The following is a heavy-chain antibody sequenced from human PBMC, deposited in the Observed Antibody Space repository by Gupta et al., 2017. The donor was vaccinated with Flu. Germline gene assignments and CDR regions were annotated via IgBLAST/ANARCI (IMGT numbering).Heavy chain of an antibody. CDR1: GGSISISSSY. D-gene: IGHD3-22*01. Sequence: QLQLQESGPGLVKPSEPPSLTCTVSGGSISISSSYWGWIRQPPGKGLEWIGSIYYSGSTYYNPSLKSRVTISVDTSKNQFSLKLSSVTAADTAVYYCARGGYKSLDYWGQGTLVTVSS. J-gene: IGHJ4*02. V-gene: IGHV4-39*01. CDR3: ARGGYKSLDY. CDR2: IYYSGST.